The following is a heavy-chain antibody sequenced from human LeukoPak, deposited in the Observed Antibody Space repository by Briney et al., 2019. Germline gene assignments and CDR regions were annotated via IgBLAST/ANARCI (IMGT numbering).Heavy chain of an antibody. CDR1: GGSISSYY. Sequence: SETLSLTCTVSGGSISSYYWSWIRQPPGKGLEWIGYIYYSGSTNYNSSLKSRVTISVDTSKNQFSLKLSSVTAADTAVYYCARPYCSSTSCSHAFDIWGQGTMVTVSS. D-gene: IGHD2-2*01. CDR2: IYYSGST. J-gene: IGHJ3*02. CDR3: ARPYCSSTSCSHAFDI. V-gene: IGHV4-59*08.